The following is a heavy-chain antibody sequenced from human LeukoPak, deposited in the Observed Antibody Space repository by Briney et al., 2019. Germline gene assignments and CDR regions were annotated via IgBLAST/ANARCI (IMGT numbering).Heavy chain of an antibody. J-gene: IGHJ5*02. CDR1: GGSISTNNYY. Sequence: SETLSLTCTVSGGSISTNNYYWGWIRQPPGKGLEWIGSIYHSGSTYYNPSLKSRVTISVDTSKNQFSLKLSSVTAADTAVYYCARDYGSSSWNLGGIDPWGQGTLVTVSS. CDR3: ARDYGSSSWNLGGIDP. D-gene: IGHD6-13*01. CDR2: IYHSGST. V-gene: IGHV4-39*07.